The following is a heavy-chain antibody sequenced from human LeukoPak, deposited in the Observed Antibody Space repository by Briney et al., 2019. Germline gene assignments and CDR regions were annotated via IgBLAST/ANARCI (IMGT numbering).Heavy chain of an antibody. CDR3: ARDDGYSIDF. Sequence: GGSLRLSCAASGFTFSSYAMHWVRQAPGKGLEYVSGMNSNGDSTFYANSVKGRFTSSRDNSRNTMFLQMGSLGAEDMAVYFCARDDGYSIDFWGQGTLVAVSS. CDR2: MNSNGDST. CDR1: GFTFSSYA. V-gene: IGHV3-64*01. J-gene: IGHJ4*02. D-gene: IGHD5-24*01.